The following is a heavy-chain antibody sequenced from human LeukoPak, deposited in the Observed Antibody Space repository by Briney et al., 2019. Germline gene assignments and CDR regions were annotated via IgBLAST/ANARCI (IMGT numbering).Heavy chain of an antibody. CDR1: GFTFSSYG. CDR2: IWYDGTTK. CDR3: AKSRTGHDAFNI. D-gene: IGHD3/OR15-3a*01. Sequence: GRSLRLSCAASGFTFSSYGMHWVRQAPGKGLEWVAIIWYDGTTKYYADSVKGRFTLSRDNSKNTMFLQMNSLRAEDTAVYYCAKSRTGHDAFNIGGQGTKVTVSS. J-gene: IGHJ3*02. V-gene: IGHV3-33*06.